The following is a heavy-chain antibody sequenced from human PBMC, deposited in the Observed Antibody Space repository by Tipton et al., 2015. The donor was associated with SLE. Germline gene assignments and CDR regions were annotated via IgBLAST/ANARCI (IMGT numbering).Heavy chain of an antibody. D-gene: IGHD1-26*01. Sequence: TLSLTCTVSGGSISSSGYYWVWIRQPPGKGLEWIGTIFDTGTTIYNPSLVTRVTMSINTSKNQFSLKVNSVTAADTAVYFCARRVPHRYYFDLWGRGTLVTVSS. CDR1: GGSISSSGYY. CDR2: IFDTGTT. CDR3: ARRVPHRYYFDL. J-gene: IGHJ2*01. V-gene: IGHV4-39*07.